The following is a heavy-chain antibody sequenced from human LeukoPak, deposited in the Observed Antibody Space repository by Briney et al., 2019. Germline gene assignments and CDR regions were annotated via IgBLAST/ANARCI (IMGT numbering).Heavy chain of an antibody. CDR2: ISAYNGNT. CDR3: VRLYDFWSGYNWFDP. J-gene: IGHJ5*02. CDR1: GYTFSSHG. D-gene: IGHD3-3*01. V-gene: IGHV1-18*01. Sequence: ASVKVSCKASGYTFSSHGISWVRQAPGLGLEWMGWISAYNGNTTYAQKAQDRVTMTADTSTSTAYMELRSLRSDDTAVYYCVRLYDFWSGYNWFDPWGQGTLVTVSS.